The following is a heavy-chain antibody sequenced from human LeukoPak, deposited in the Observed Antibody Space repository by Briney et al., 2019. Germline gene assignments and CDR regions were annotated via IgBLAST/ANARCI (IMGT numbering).Heavy chain of an antibody. CDR1: GGTFSSYA. V-gene: IGHV1-69*04. Sequence: ASVKVSCKASGGTFSSYAISWVRQAPGQGLEWVGRIIPILGIANYAQKFQGRVTITADKSTSTAYMELSSLRSEDTAVYYCARDPSIVLMVYAIRDGMDVWGQGTTVTVSS. J-gene: IGHJ6*02. D-gene: IGHD2-8*01. CDR2: IIPILGIA. CDR3: ARDPSIVLMVYAIRDGMDV.